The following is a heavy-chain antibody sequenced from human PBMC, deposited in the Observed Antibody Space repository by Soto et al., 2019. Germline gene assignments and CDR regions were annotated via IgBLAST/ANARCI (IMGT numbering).Heavy chain of an antibody. CDR2: LVPLFGTT. D-gene: IGHD7-27*01. CDR1: GGTFSGHA. J-gene: IGHJ4*02. V-gene: IGHV1-69*06. Sequence: QVQLVQSGAEVKKPGSSVKVSCEASGGTFSGHAISWVRQAPGQGPEWMGGLVPLFGTTQHAQNFQDRLTVTADRPTSPAHTELSSLRFEDNAIYYCARGPNWGSRFDSWGQGTLVTVPS. CDR3: ARGPNWGSRFDS.